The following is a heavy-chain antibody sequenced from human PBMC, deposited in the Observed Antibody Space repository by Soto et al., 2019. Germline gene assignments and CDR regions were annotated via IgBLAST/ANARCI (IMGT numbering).Heavy chain of an antibody. CDR2: INAGNGNT. CDR3: ARGGPRRYYDSSGYTSLDP. J-gene: IGHJ5*02. CDR1: GYTFTSYA. V-gene: IGHV1-3*01. D-gene: IGHD3-22*01. Sequence: ASVKVSCKASGYTFTSYAMHWVRQAPGQRLEWMGWINAGNGNTNYAQKFQGWVTMTRDTSISTAYMELSRLRSDDTAVYYCARGGPRRYYDSSGYTSLDPWGQGTLVTVSS.